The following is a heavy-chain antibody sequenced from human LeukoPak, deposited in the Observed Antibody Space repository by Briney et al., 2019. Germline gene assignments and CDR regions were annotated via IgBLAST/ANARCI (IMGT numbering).Heavy chain of an antibody. V-gene: IGHV1-2*02. Sequence: ASVKVSCKASGYTFTGYYMHWVRQAPGQGLEWMGWINPNSGGTNYAQKFQGRVTMTRDTSISTAYMELSRLRSDDTAVYYCARDGEQPMVGFVCWFDPWGQGTLVTVPS. J-gene: IGHJ5*02. CDR1: GYTFTGYY. CDR3: ARDGEQPMVGFVCWFDP. CDR2: INPNSGGT. D-gene: IGHD1-26*01.